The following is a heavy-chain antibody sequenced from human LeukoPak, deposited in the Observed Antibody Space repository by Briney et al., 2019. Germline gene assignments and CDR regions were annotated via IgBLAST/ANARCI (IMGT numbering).Heavy chain of an antibody. CDR2: INPNSGGK. J-gene: IGHJ4*02. CDR3: ARDGRGIMITFGGVIQIDY. D-gene: IGHD3-16*02. CDR1: GYTFTGYY. V-gene: IGHV1-2*06. Sequence: ASVKVSCKASGYTFTGYYMHSVRQAPGQGLEWMGRINPNSGGKNYAQKFQGRVTMTRDTSISTAYLELRRLRSDDTAVYYCARDGRGIMITFGGVIQIDYWGQGTLVTVSS.